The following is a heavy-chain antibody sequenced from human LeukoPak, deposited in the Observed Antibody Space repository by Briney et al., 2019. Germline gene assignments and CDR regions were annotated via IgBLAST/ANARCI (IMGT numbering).Heavy chain of an antibody. CDR2: VYYSGSI. D-gene: IGHD3-16*01. Sequence: SETLSLTRTVSGGSITAGNHHWGWIRQPPGKGLEWIGSVYYSGSIFSDTSHKSRVTISGDTSKNQFSLSLSSVTAADTAVYYCARLNPGYVTAPHDSWGQGMLVTVSS. J-gene: IGHJ5*01. V-gene: IGHV4-39*01. CDR3: ARLNPGYVTAPHDS. CDR1: GGSITAGNHH.